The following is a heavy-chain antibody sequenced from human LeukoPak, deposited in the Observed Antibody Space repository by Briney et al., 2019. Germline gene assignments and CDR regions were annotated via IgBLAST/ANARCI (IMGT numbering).Heavy chain of an antibody. J-gene: IGHJ4*02. CDR2: IYTSGST. CDR1: GGSIRSYY. D-gene: IGHD1-26*01. CDR3: VGGTYYGGDY. V-gene: IGHV4-4*07. Sequence: SETLSLTCTVSGGSIRSYYWNWIRQPAGKGLEYIGRIYTSGSTNYNPSLKSRVTMSVDTSKNQFSLKLSSVTAADTAVYYCVGGTYYGGDYWGQGTLVTVSP.